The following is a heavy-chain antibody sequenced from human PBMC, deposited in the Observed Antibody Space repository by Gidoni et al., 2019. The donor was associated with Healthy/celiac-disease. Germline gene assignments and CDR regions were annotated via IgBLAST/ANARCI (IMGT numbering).Heavy chain of an antibody. CDR2: ISYDGSNK. V-gene: IGHV3-30-3*01. D-gene: IGHD1-26*01. CDR1: GFTFSSYA. Sequence: QVQLVESGGGVVQSGRSLRLSCAASGFTFSSYAMHWVRQTPGKGLEWVAVISYDGSNKYYADSVKGRFTISRDNSKNTLYLQMNSLRAEDTAVYYCARGLVGATYDAFDIWGQGTMVTVSS. J-gene: IGHJ3*02. CDR3: ARGLVGATYDAFDI.